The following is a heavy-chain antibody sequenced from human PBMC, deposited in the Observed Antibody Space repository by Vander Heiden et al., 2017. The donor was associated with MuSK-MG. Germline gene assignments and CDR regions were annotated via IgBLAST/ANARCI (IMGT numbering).Heavy chain of an antibody. Sequence: QVQLQESGPGLVKPSETLSLTCTVSGYSISSGYYWGWIRQPPGKGLEWIGSIYHSGSTYYNPSLKSRVTISVDTSKNQFSLKLSSVTAADTAVYYCARDRRGGSTMVRNWFDPWGQGTLVTVSS. J-gene: IGHJ5*02. CDR3: ARDRRGGSTMVRNWFDP. CDR1: GYSISSGYY. D-gene: IGHD3-10*01. V-gene: IGHV4-38-2*02. CDR2: IYHSGST.